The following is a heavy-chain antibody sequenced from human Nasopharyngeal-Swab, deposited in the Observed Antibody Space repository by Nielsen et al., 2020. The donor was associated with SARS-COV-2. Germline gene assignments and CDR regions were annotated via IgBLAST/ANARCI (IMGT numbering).Heavy chain of an antibody. CDR3: ARGSFYYYDSSGYYYSY. V-gene: IGHV1-8*01. D-gene: IGHD3-22*01. J-gene: IGHJ4*02. CDR2: MNPNSGNT. CDR1: GYTSTSYD. Sequence: ASVKVSCKASGYTSTSYDINWVRQATGQGLEWMGWMNPNSGNTGYAQKFQGRVTMTRNTSISTAYMELSSLRSEDTAAYYCARGSFYYYDSSGYYYSYWGQGTLVTVSS.